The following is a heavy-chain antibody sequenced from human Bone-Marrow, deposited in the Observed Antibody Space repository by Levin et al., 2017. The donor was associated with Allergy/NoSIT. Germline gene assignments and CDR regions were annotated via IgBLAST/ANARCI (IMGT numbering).Heavy chain of an antibody. V-gene: IGHV3-30*18. CDR1: GFAFRKYP. J-gene: IGHJ4*02. CDR2: ISKDESNK. D-gene: IGHD3-10*01. CDR3: AKPEYFGELTNFDY. Sequence: GESLKISCAASGFAFRKYPMHWVRQAPGRGLEWVAIISKDESNKYYADSVEGRFTISRDNARNTLYLEMNGLRTEDTAVYYCAKPEYFGELTNFDYWGQGARVTVSS.